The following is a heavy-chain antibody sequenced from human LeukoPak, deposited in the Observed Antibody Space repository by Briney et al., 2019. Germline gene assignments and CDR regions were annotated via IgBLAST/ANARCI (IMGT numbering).Heavy chain of an antibody. D-gene: IGHD3-16*01. CDR3: AKVRLLGALDDAFDV. Sequence: GGSLRLSCAASGFAFSSYSMAWVRQAPGKGLEWVAFIRHDGSHHYHGESVKGRFTISRDNSKKTLYLEMTSLRPEDTAVYYCAKVRLLGALDDAFDVWGQGTMVTV. J-gene: IGHJ3*01. V-gene: IGHV3-30*02. CDR1: GFAFSSYS. CDR2: IRHDGSHH.